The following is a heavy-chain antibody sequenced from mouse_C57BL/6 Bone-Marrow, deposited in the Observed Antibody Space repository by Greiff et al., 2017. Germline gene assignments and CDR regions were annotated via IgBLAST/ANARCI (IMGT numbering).Heavy chain of an antibody. CDR2: IYPRSGNT. D-gene: IGHD4-1*01. V-gene: IGHV1-81*01. J-gene: IGHJ2*01. Sequence: VQLQQSGAELARPGASVKLSCKASGYTFTSYGITWVKQRTGQGLEWIGEIYPRSGNTYYNEKFKGKATLTADKSSSTAYMELRSLTSEDSAVYFCAREIPANWDGDYWGKGTTLTVSS. CDR1: GYTFTSYG. CDR3: AREIPANWDGDY.